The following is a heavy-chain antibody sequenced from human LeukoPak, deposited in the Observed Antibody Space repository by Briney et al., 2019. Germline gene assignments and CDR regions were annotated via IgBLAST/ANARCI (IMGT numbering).Heavy chain of an antibody. J-gene: IGHJ4*02. CDR1: GFSFSSYW. CDR2: IKQDGSEK. Sequence: GGSLRLSCAASGFSFSSYWMSWVRQAPGKGLEWVANIKQDGSEKYYVDSVKGRFTISRDNAKNSLYLQLNSLRAEDTAVYYCAREGITAAADYWGQGTLVTVPS. CDR3: AREGITAAADY. V-gene: IGHV3-7*01. D-gene: IGHD6-13*01.